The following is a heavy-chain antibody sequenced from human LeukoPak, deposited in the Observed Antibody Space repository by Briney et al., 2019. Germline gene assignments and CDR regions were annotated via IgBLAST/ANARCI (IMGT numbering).Heavy chain of an antibody. CDR3: MYYDSSGSSFIDY. CDR2: IIPIFGTA. Sequence: SVKVSCKASGGTFSSYAISWVRQAPGQGLEWMGGIIPIFGTANYAQKFQGRVTITADESTCTAYMELSSLRSEDTAVYYCMYYDSSGSSFIDYWGQGTLVTVSS. D-gene: IGHD3-22*01. CDR1: GGTFSSYA. J-gene: IGHJ4*02. V-gene: IGHV1-69*13.